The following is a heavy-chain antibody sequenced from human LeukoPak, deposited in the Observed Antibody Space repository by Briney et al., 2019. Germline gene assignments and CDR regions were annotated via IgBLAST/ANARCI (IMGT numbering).Heavy chain of an antibody. Sequence: GGSLRLSCAASGFTFSSSWMSWVRQAPGKGLEWVANIKQDASETHYVDSVKGRFTISRDNAKNSLYLQMNSLRAEDTAVYYCARETTNYAFWSGEKYYFDYWGQGTLVTVSS. J-gene: IGHJ4*02. V-gene: IGHV3-7*01. D-gene: IGHD3-3*01. CDR1: GFTFSSSW. CDR2: IKQDASET. CDR3: ARETTNYAFWSGEKYYFDY.